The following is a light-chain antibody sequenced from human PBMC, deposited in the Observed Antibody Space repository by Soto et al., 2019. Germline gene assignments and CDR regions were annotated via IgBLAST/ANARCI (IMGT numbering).Light chain of an antibody. J-gene: IGLJ1*01. CDR1: SNDVGGYNY. CDR3: SSYTSSSTLRV. V-gene: IGLV2-14*01. Sequence: QSALTQPASVSGSPGQSITISCTGTSNDVGGYNYVSWYQQHLGKAPKLMIYDVSNRPSGVSNRFSGSKSGNTASLTISGLQAEDEADYYCSSYTSSSTLRVFGTGTKLTVL. CDR2: DVS.